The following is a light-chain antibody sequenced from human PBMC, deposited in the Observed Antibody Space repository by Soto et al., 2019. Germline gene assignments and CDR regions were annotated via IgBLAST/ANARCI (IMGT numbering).Light chain of an antibody. V-gene: IGKV1-5*03. CDR3: HQYDTYSWT. J-gene: IGKJ1*01. CDR2: EAS. CDR1: QGISRW. Sequence: DIQMTQSPSTLSASVGDTVTITCRAGQGISRWLAWYQQKPGRAPNLLIYEASTLESGVPSRFSGSGSGTDFTLTISSLHPDDFATYYCHQYDTYSWTFGQGTKVEMK.